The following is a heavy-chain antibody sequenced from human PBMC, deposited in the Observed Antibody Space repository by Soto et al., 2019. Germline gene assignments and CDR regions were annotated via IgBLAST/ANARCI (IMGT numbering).Heavy chain of an antibody. CDR3: ATAPAGIMWRHFDN. D-gene: IGHD1-20*01. CDR2: ANDRGSR. Sequence: PSETLSLTCAVYGGSFSGYFWSWLRQPPGKGLEWLAEANDRGSRNYNPSLRGRLTISLDTSKNQFSLKLRSVTAADTAVYYCATAPAGIMWRHFDNWGPGSPVTVSS. J-gene: IGHJ4*02. CDR1: GGSFSGYF. V-gene: IGHV4-34*01.